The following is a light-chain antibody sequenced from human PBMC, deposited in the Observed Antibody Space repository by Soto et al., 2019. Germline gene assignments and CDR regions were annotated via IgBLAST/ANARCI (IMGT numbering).Light chain of an antibody. CDR1: QSISNW. J-gene: IGKJ1*01. CDR2: HAS. Sequence: DIQMTQSPYALPASVGASVTITCRASQSISNWLAWYQQKPGTAPKVLIYHASNLQSGVPSRFSGSGSGTEFTLTISRLQPDDFASYYYQQYNTYTFGQGTKVDIK. V-gene: IGKV1-5*01. CDR3: QQYNTYT.